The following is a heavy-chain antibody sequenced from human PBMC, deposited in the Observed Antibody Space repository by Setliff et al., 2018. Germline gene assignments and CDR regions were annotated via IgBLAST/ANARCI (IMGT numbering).Heavy chain of an antibody. D-gene: IGHD3-10*01. CDR3: AREGSRDRSHFDS. CDR2: MYTSGNS. Sequence: SETLSLTCFVSGDSMSNFYWSWIRQAPGKGLEWIGYMYTSGNSIYNPSLKSRVTISVDTSESQFSLRLTSVTAADTAVYYCAREGSRDRSHFDSWGQGILVTVSS. V-gene: IGHV4-4*08. J-gene: IGHJ4*02. CDR1: GDSMSNFY.